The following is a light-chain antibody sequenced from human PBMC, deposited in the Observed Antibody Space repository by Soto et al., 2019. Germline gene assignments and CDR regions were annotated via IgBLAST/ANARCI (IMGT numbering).Light chain of an antibody. J-gene: IGKJ1*01. V-gene: IGKV3-20*01. CDR3: QQYIDSPRT. CDR1: QTVNRNY. CDR2: GVS. Sequence: EIILTQSPGTLALSPGDGATLSCRASQTVNRNYLAWYHQRPGQPPRLLIYGVSNRASGVPDRFSGDGSGTDFTLTIGRLDPDDFGVYYCQQYIDSPRTFGQGTRVEV.